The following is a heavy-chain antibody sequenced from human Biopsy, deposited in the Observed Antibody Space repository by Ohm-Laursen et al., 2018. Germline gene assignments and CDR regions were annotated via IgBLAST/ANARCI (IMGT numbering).Heavy chain of an antibody. D-gene: IGHD2-2*02. V-gene: IGHV3-48*03. CDR2: IHYTGSPI. CDR1: GFTFTSYE. Sequence: SLRLSCTASGFTFTSYEMNWVRQASGKGLEWVANIHYTGSPIYYVDSVRGRFTISRDNGEYSLFLQMNSLRVDDTAVYYCARRIPLYGMDVWGQGTTVTVSS. J-gene: IGHJ6*02. CDR3: ARRIPLYGMDV.